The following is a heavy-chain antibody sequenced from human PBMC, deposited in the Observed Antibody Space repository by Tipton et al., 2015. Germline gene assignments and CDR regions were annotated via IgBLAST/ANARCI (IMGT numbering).Heavy chain of an antibody. Sequence: TLSLTCAVSAYSISSDYYWGWIRQPPGKGLEWIGSISHSGNTYYNPSLKSRVTISVNTPKNEVSLMLNSVTAADTAVYFCARDHSSWWDWGQATLVTVSS. CDR2: ISHSGNT. CDR1: AYSISSDYY. CDR3: ARDHSSWWD. V-gene: IGHV4-38-2*02. D-gene: IGHD2-15*01. J-gene: IGHJ4*02.